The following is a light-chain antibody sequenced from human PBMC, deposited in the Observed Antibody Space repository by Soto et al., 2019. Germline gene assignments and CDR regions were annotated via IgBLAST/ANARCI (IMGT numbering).Light chain of an antibody. V-gene: IGLV1-40*01. Sequence: QSVLTQPPSVSGAPGQRVTISCTGSSSDIGAGYDVHWYQQLPGTAPKLLIYGNSDRPSGVPDRFSGSKSGTSASLAISGLRSEDEADYHCAAWDDSLNAYVFGTGTKLTVL. CDR2: GNS. CDR3: AAWDDSLNAYV. CDR1: SSDIGAGYD. J-gene: IGLJ1*01.